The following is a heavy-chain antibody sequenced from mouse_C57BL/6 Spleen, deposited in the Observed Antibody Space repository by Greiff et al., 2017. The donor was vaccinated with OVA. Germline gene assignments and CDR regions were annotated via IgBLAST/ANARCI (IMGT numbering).Heavy chain of an antibody. CDR1: GYTFTTYP. CDR3: ARRNGNVYWYFDV. D-gene: IGHD2-1*01. J-gene: IGHJ1*03. V-gene: IGHV1-47*01. CDR2: FHPYNDDT. Sequence: VKLVESGAELVKPGASVKMSCKASGYTFTTYPIEWMKQNPGKSLEWIGNFHPYNDDTKYNEKFKGKATLTVEKSSSTVYLELSRLTSDDSAVYYCARRNGNVYWYFDVWGTGTTVTVSS.